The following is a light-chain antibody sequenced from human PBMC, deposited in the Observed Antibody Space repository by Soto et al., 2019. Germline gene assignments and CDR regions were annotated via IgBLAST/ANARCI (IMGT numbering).Light chain of an antibody. Sequence: DVVMPQSPLSLPVTLGQPASISCRSSQGLVSSDGNTYLNWFQQRPGQSPRRLIYKVSNRDYGVPDRFSGSGSGTDFTLKISRVEGEDVGVYYCMQGTHLYTFGQGTKLEIK. CDR3: MQGTHLYT. J-gene: IGKJ2*01. CDR2: KVS. CDR1: QGLVSSDGNTY. V-gene: IGKV2-30*01.